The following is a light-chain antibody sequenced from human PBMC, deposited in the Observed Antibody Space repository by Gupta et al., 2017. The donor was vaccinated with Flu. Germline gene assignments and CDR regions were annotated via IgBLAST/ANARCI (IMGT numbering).Light chain of an antibody. CDR3: TQCEHWPWT. V-gene: IGKV2-30*01. J-gene: IGKJ1*01. CDR1: DGRVYRDANTS. Sequence: TVDKPPYTSCRARDGRVYRDANTSIEWSPQMAGQSPRRLPHLCSNRASGVTDRFSGSGSGPDFTLKISRVGAEDVVFYFCTQCEHWPWTFGQGTKVEIK. CDR2: LCS.